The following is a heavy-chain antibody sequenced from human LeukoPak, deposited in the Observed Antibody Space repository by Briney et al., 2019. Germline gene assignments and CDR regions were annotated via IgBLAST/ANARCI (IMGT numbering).Heavy chain of an antibody. V-gene: IGHV3-21*01. CDR2: ISTMSNYI. D-gene: IGHD3-9*01. CDR1: GFDFSTYA. Sequence: SGGSLRLSCAASGFDFSTYAINWVRQAPGKGLEWVSSISTMSNYIFYGDSVKGRFTISRDNAKNSLYLQMNSLRAEDTAVYYCARDPRNYYDILTGYYYGMDVWGQGTTVTVSS. CDR3: ARDPRNYYDILTGYYYGMDV. J-gene: IGHJ6*02.